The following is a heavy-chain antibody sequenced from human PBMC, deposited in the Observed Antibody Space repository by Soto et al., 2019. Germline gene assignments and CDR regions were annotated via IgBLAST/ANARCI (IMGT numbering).Heavy chain of an antibody. D-gene: IGHD3-22*01. CDR1: GFTFSSYG. J-gene: IGHJ5*02. CDR2: ISYDGSNK. CDR3: AKGLEDRQWWLLSEDWVDP. Sequence: GGSLRLSCAASGFTFSSYGMHWVRQAPGKGLEWVAVISYDGSNKYYADSVKGRFTISRDNSKNTLYLQMNSLRAEDTAVYYCAKGLEDRQWWLLSEDWVDPWGQGTLVTVSS. V-gene: IGHV3-30*18.